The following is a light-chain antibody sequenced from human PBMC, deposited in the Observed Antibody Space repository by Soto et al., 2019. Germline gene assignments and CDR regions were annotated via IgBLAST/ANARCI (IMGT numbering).Light chain of an antibody. Sequence: DIQMTQSPSSVSASVGDRVIITCRASPDIASWLAWYQQKPGKAPKLLIYGTSSLRSGVPSRFSGSRSGPDFILTINSLQPDDFATYFCLQAANFPLTFGGGTKVEIK. CDR2: GTS. CDR1: PDIASW. V-gene: IGKV1-12*01. J-gene: IGKJ4*01. CDR3: LQAANFPLT.